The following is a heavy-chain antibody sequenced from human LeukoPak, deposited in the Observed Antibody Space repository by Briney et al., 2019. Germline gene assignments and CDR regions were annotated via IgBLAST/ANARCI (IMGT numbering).Heavy chain of an antibody. CDR2: IIPIFGTA. J-gene: IGHJ5*02. CDR1: GGTFSSYA. V-gene: IGHV1-69*05. D-gene: IGHD3-3*01. Sequence: SVKVTCKASGGTFSSYAISWVRQAPGQGLEWMGGIIPIFGTANYAQKFQGRVTITTDESTSTAYMELSSLRSEDTAVYYCARDKGYTIFGVVMNNWFDPWGQGTLVTVSS. CDR3: ARDKGYTIFGVVMNNWFDP.